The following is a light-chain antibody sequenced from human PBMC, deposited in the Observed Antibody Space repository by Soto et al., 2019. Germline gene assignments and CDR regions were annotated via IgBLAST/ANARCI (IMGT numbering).Light chain of an antibody. CDR3: ISYTSSSTLV. V-gene: IGLV2-14*03. CDR1: SSDVGGYNY. J-gene: IGLJ2*01. CDR2: GVN. Sequence: QSVLTQPASVSGSPGQSITISCTGTSSDVGGYNYVSWYQHQPGKAPKLMFYGVNNRPSGVSNRFSASKSGNTASLTISGLQAEDEAYYYCISYTSSSTLVFGGGTKLTVL.